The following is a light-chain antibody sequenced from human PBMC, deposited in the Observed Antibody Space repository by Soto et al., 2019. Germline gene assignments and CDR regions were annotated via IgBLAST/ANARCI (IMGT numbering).Light chain of an antibody. J-gene: IGKJ1*01. V-gene: IGKV3-15*01. CDR1: LNVATN. CDR2: GAS. Sequence: TVMTQSPATLSMSPGDRAALSCRASLNVATNMAWYQQKPGQAPRLLIYGASIRATGVPARFTGSGSGTEFTLTINNLQSEDFAVYYCHQHNTGLRTFGRGTKVDIK. CDR3: HQHNTGLRT.